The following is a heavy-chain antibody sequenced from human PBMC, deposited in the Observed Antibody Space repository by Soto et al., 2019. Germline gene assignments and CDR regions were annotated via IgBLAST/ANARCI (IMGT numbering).Heavy chain of an antibody. CDR1: GFSLSTSGVG. J-gene: IGHJ1*01. Sequence: QITLKESGPTLVKPTQTLTLTRTFSGFSLSTSGVGVGWIRQPPGKALEWLALIYWDDDKRYRPSLKSRLTITKDTSKNQLVLTMTNMGPVDTASYYCAHLTYYYDSSGYYSSAEYFQHWGQGTLVTVSS. V-gene: IGHV2-5*02. D-gene: IGHD3-22*01. CDR3: AHLTYYYDSSGYYSSAEYFQH. CDR2: IYWDDDK.